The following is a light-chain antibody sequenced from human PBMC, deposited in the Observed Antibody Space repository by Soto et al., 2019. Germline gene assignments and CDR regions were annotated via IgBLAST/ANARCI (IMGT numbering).Light chain of an antibody. J-gene: IGLJ2*01. CDR1: SSDVGRYDY. CDR2: DVS. CDR3: ASYTSSSTNVL. Sequence: QSALTQPASVSGSPGQSITISCTGTSSDVGRYDYVSWYQQHPGKAPKVVIYDVSNRPSGVSNRFSGSKSGNTASLTISGLQAEDEADYYCASYTSSSTNVLFGGGTKLTVL. V-gene: IGLV2-14*01.